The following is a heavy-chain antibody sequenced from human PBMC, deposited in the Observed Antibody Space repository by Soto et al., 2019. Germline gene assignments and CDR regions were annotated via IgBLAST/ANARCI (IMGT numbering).Heavy chain of an antibody. Sequence: SSETLSLTCTVSGGSISSYYWSWIRQPPGKGLEWIGYIYYSGSTNYNPSLKSRVTISVDTSKNQFSLKLSSVTAADTAVYYCARGSIAVANSLDYWGQGTLVTVSS. CDR1: GGSISSYY. D-gene: IGHD6-19*01. J-gene: IGHJ4*02. CDR2: IYYSGST. V-gene: IGHV4-59*08. CDR3: ARGSIAVANSLDY.